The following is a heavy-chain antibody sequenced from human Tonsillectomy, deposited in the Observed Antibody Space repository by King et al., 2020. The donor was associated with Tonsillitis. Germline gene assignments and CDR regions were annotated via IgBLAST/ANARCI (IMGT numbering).Heavy chain of an antibody. CDR1: GFTFTSYW. Sequence: VQLVESGAEVKKPGESLRISCKGSGFTFTSYWISWVRQMPGKGLEWMGRIDPSDSYTNYGPSFQGHVNISVDKSISTAYLQWSSLKASDTAIYYCAMPNHQGLADVWGQGTRVIISS. J-gene: IGHJ6*02. V-gene: IGHV5-10-1*03. CDR2: IDPSDSYT. D-gene: IGHD3/OR15-3a*01. CDR3: AMPNHQGLADV.